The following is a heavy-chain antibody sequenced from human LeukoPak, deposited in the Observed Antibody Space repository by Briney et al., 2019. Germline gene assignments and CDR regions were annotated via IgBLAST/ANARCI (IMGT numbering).Heavy chain of an antibody. Sequence: GGSLRLSCAASGFTFSSYSMNWVRQAPGKGLEWVGRTRNKANSYTTEYAASVKGRFTISRDVSKNSLYLQMNSLKTEDTAVYYCARVAGGYWFDPWGQGTLVTVSS. D-gene: IGHD3-10*01. CDR2: TRNKANSYTT. V-gene: IGHV3-72*01. CDR3: ARVAGGYWFDP. CDR1: GFTFSSYS. J-gene: IGHJ5*02.